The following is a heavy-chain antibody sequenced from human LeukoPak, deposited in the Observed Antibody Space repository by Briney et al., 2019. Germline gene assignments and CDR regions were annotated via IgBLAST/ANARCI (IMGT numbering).Heavy chain of an antibody. D-gene: IGHD2-8*01. CDR1: GFSFSSYE. CDR2: ISSSGSTI. J-gene: IGHJ4*02. Sequence: GGSLRLSCAASGFSFSSYEMNRVRQAPGKGLEWVSYISSSGSTINYADSVKGRFTISRDNAKNSLYLQMNSLRAEDTAVYYCARDYYWYDYWGQGTLVTVSS. CDR3: ARDYYWYDY. V-gene: IGHV3-48*03.